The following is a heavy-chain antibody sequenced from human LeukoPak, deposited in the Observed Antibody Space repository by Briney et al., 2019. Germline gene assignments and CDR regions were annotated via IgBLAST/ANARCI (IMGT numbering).Heavy chain of an antibody. Sequence: SETLSLTCTVSGNSIRSSSYYWGWIRQSPEKGLEWIGNIYYSGSTYYSASFKSRVTISVDTSQNQFSLKLRSVTAADRAVYYCASRYYYDTRGYFLHWGQGTLVTVSS. J-gene: IGHJ1*01. V-gene: IGHV4-39*01. CDR2: IYYSGST. D-gene: IGHD3-22*01. CDR1: GNSIRSSSYY. CDR3: ASRYYYDTRGYFLH.